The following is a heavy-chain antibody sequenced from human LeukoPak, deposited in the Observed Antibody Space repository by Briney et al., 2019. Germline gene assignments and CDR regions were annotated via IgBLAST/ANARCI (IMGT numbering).Heavy chain of an antibody. D-gene: IGHD2-2*01. CDR3: ARGPAIDIVAVYWWFDP. J-gene: IGHJ5*02. CDR1: GYSISSGYY. V-gene: IGHV4-38-2*02. Sequence: SETLSLTCTVSGYSISSGYYWGWIRQPPGKGLEWIGSIYHSGSTYYNPSLKSRVTISVDTSKNQFSLKLSSVTAADTAVYYCARGPAIDIVAVYWWFDPWGQGTLVTVSS. CDR2: IYHSGST.